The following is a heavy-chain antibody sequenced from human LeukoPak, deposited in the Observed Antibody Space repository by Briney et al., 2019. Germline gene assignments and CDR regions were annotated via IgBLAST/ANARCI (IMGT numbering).Heavy chain of an antibody. J-gene: IGHJ4*02. CDR2: IYYSGST. V-gene: IGHV4-59*01. D-gene: IGHD3-22*01. Sequence: SETLSLTCTVSGGSISSYYWSWIRQPPGKGLEWIGYIYYSGSTNYNPSLKSRVTISVDTSKNQFSLKLSSVTAADTAVYYCARALGDDSSPYYFDYWGQGTLVTVPS. CDR3: ARALGDDSSPYYFDY. CDR1: GGSISSYY.